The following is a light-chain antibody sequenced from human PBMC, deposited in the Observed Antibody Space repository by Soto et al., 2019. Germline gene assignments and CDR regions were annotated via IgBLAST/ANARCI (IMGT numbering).Light chain of an antibody. CDR2: ENF. CDR3: QSYDSNDRGI. CDR1: SGSIASNY. Sequence: NFMLTQPHSVSESPGKTVTISCTRSSGSIASNYVQWYQQRPGSAPTTVISENFQRPSGVPDRFSGSIDSSSNSASLITSGLKTEDEADYYCQSYDSNDRGIFGGGTKLTVL. V-gene: IGLV6-57*04. J-gene: IGLJ2*01.